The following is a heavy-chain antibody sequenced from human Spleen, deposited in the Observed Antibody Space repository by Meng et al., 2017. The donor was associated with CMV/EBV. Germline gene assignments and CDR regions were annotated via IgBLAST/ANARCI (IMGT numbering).Heavy chain of an antibody. D-gene: IGHD3-10*01. Sequence: GESLKISCAASGFTFDDYGMSWVRQAPGKGLEWVSGINWNGGSTGYADSVKGRFIISRDNSKNTQYLQINSLRAEDTAVYYCARDLGQRGGAFDYWGQGTLVTVSS. CDR3: ARDLGQRGGAFDY. CDR2: INWNGGST. V-gene: IGHV3-20*04. J-gene: IGHJ4*02. CDR1: GFTFDDYG.